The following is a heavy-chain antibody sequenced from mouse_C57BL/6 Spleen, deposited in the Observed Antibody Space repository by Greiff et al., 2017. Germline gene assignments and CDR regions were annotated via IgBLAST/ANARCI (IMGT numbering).Heavy chain of an antibody. CDR3: ARGITTVVATDY. Sequence: QVQLQQSGAELVKPGASVKLSCKAFGYTFTSYWMQWVKQRPGQGLEWIGEIDPSDSYTNYNQKFKGKATLTVDTSSSTAYMQLSSLTSEDSAVYYCARGITTVVATDYWGQGTTLTVSS. J-gene: IGHJ2*01. D-gene: IGHD1-1*01. CDR2: IDPSDSYT. V-gene: IGHV1-50*01. CDR1: GYTFTSYW.